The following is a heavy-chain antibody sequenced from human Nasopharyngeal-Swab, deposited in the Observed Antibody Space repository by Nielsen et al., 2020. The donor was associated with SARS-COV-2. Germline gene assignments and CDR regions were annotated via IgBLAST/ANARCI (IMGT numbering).Heavy chain of an antibody. D-gene: IGHD3-3*01. J-gene: IGHJ3*02. CDR3: ASEGSGVFGVVIYAFDI. Sequence: ASVQVSCKVSGYTLTVLPIHWVRQAAAKGLDWMGTVVPEDGEPIYAQNFQDRVTMTEDTSTYTAYLELSSLRSEDTAVYYCASEGSGVFGVVIYAFDIWGPGTLVTVSS. CDR1: GYTLTVLP. CDR2: VVPEDGEP. V-gene: IGHV1-24*01.